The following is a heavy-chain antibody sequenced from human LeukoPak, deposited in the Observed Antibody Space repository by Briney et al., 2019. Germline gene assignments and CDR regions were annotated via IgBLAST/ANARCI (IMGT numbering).Heavy chain of an antibody. D-gene: IGHD6-19*01. CDR2: INPNSGGT. CDR1: GYTFTGYY. Sequence: ASVKVSCKASGYTFTGYYMHWVRLAPGQGLEWMGWINPNSGGTNYAQKFQGWVTMTRDTSISTAYMELSRLRSDDTAVYYCARGSRLEQWLVEGGDHAFDIWGQGTMVTVSS. J-gene: IGHJ3*02. V-gene: IGHV1-2*04. CDR3: ARGSRLEQWLVEGGDHAFDI.